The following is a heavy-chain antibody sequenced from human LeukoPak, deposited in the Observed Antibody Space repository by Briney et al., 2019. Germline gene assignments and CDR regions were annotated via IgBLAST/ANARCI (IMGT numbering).Heavy chain of an antibody. CDR3: ARVLYYDNSGVDY. CDR1: GGTFSSYA. D-gene: IGHD3-22*01. CDR2: IIPIFGTA. Sequence: SVKVSCKASGGTFSSYAISWVRQAPGQGLEWMGGIIPIFGTADYAQKFQGRVTVTADESTSTAYMELSSLRSEDTAVYYCARVLYYDNSGVDYWGQGTLVTVSS. V-gene: IGHV1-69*01. J-gene: IGHJ4*02.